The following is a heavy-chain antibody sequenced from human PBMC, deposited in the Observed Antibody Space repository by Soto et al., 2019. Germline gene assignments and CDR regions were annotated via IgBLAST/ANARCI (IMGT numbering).Heavy chain of an antibody. CDR3: ARGSSVRGMNV. V-gene: IGHV3-11*06. CDR2: ISGTDPYM. CDR1: GFTFSDSY. Sequence: GGGLRLSCAPSGFTFSDSYNSLVRQAPGKGLEWVSYISGTDPYMKYADAVRGRFTISRDNAKNSLYLQMNSLRDDDTAVYYCARGSSVRGMNVWGQGTPVTVSS. D-gene: IGHD6-13*01. J-gene: IGHJ6*02.